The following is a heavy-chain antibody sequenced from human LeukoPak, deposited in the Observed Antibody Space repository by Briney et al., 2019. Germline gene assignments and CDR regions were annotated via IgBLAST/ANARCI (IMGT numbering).Heavy chain of an antibody. Sequence: SETLSLTCTVSGGSISSSSYYWGWIRQPAGKGLEWIGRIYTSGSTNYNPSLKSRVTMSVDTSKNQFSLKLSSVTAADTAVYYCARDSLVPAALDAFDIWGQGTMVTVSS. V-gene: IGHV4-61*02. CDR3: ARDSLVPAALDAFDI. D-gene: IGHD2-2*01. J-gene: IGHJ3*02. CDR2: IYTSGST. CDR1: GGSISSSSYY.